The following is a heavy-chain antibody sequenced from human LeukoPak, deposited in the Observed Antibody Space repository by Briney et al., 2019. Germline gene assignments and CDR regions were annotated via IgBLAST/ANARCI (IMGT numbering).Heavy chain of an antibody. J-gene: IGHJ4*02. CDR3: AKDRRGCSSTSCYISYDFDY. Sequence: SLRLSXAASGFTFSSYGMHWVRQAPGKGLEWVAVISYDGSNKYYADSVKGRFTISRDNSKNTLYLQMNSLRAEDTAVYYCAKDRRGCSSTSCYISYDFDYWGQGTLVTVSS. CDR2: ISYDGSNK. V-gene: IGHV3-30*18. CDR1: GFTFSSYG. D-gene: IGHD2-2*02.